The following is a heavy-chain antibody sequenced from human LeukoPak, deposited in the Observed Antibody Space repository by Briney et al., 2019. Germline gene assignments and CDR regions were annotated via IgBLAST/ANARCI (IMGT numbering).Heavy chain of an antibody. CDR3: ARDQMDSFDY. D-gene: IGHD2-8*01. CDR2: IYYSGST. Sequence: SETLSLTCTVSGGSISSYYWSWIRQPPGKGLEWIGQIYYSGSTNYNPSLKSRVTISVDTSKNQFSLKLSSVTAADTAVYYCARDQMDSFDYWGQGTLVTVSS. V-gene: IGHV4-59*01. CDR1: GGSISSYY. J-gene: IGHJ4*02.